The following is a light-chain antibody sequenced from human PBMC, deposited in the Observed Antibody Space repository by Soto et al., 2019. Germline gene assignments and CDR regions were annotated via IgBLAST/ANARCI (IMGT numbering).Light chain of an antibody. CDR2: DDS. Sequence: SYELTQPPSVSVAPGQTASITCGGNNIGSKGVHWYQHKPGQAPVLVVYDDSDRPSGIPERFSGSNSGNTATLTISRVEAGDEADYYCQVWDSSSDPWVFGGGPKLTVL. V-gene: IGLV3-21*02. CDR1: NIGSKG. CDR3: QVWDSSSDPWV. J-gene: IGLJ3*02.